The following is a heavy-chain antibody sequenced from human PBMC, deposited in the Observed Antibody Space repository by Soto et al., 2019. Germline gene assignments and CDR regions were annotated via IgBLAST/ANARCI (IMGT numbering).Heavy chain of an antibody. CDR2: IDPSDSYT. D-gene: IGHD6-19*01. CDR3: ARRIDKRQWLVPLES. CDR1: GYSFTNYW. Sequence: GESLKISCKTSGYSFTNYWISWVRQMPGKGLEWMGRIDPSDSYTNYNPSFQGHVTLSTDKSINTAYLQWSSLEASDTAMYYCARRIDKRQWLVPLESSGQGTVVTVSS. J-gene: IGHJ5*02. V-gene: IGHV5-10-1*01.